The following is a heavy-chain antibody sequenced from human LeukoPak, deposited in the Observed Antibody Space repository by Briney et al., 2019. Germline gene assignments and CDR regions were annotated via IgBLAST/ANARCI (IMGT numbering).Heavy chain of an antibody. J-gene: IGHJ3*02. CDR3: ARDPYYYDSGSFAAFDI. CDR2: IKEDGSKT. V-gene: IGHV3-7*01. Sequence: GGSLRLSCAASSFTFSSYWMTWVRQAPGKGQEWVANIKEDGSKTFYVDSVKGRFTISRDNAKNSLYLQMNSLRAEDTAVYYCARDPYYYDSGSFAAFDIWGQGTMVTVSS. CDR1: SFTFSSYW. D-gene: IGHD3-10*01.